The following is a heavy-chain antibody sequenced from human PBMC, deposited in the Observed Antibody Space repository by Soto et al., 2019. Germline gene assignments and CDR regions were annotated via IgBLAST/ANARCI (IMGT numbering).Heavy chain of an antibody. V-gene: IGHV3-11*01. Sequence: QVQLVESGGGLVKPGGSLRLSCAASGFTFSDYSMSWIRQAPGKGLEWVSYISSSADIIYYADSVKGRFTISRDNAKNSLYLQMNSLRAEDSAVYYCARDCRGGGSSVSCYCYWGQGTLVTVSS. CDR2: ISSSADII. CDR1: GFTFSDYS. CDR3: ARDCRGGGSSVSCYCY. J-gene: IGHJ4*02. D-gene: IGHD2-2*01.